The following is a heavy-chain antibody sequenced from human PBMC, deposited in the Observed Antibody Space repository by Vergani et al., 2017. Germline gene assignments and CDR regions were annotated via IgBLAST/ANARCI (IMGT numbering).Heavy chain of an antibody. J-gene: IGHJ3*02. D-gene: IGHD3-22*01. CDR1: GGSISSSSYY. CDR2: IYYSGST. Sequence: QLQLQESGPGLVKPSETLSLTCTVSGGSISSSSYYWSWIRQPPGKGLEWIGYIYYSGSTYYNPSLKSRVTISVDTSKNQFSLKLSSVTAADTAVYYCARVANNYYDSSGYETGAFDIWGQGTMVTVSS. V-gene: IGHV4-30-4*01. CDR3: ARVANNYYDSSGYETGAFDI.